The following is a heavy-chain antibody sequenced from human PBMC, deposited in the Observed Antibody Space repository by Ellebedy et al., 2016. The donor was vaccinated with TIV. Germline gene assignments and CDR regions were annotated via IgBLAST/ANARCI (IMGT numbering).Heavy chain of an antibody. Sequence: MPSETLSLTCTVSGDSISSRSYYWGWIRQPPGKGPEWSGSFYYSGRTYYSPSLKSRVTISVDTSKNQFSLKLYSVTAADTAVYYCARHDSLPRPLDYWGQGTLVTVSS. CDR1: GDSISSRSYY. D-gene: IGHD3-22*01. J-gene: IGHJ4*02. CDR2: FYYSGRT. CDR3: ARHDSLPRPLDY. V-gene: IGHV4-39*01.